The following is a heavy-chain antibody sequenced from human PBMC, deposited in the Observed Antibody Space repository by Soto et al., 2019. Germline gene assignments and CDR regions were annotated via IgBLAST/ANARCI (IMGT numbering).Heavy chain of an antibody. Sequence: QVQLVQSGAEVKKPGASVKVSCKASGYTFTNSGFSGVRQAPGQGLEGVGWIRVNNVDTHYALKLQCRGTMTTDTSTSTAFMELRSLRSDDTAVYYCARYLCYRDFDVHYWGQGTLITVSS. V-gene: IGHV1-18*01. CDR3: ARYLCYRDFDVHY. CDR1: GYTFTNSG. D-gene: IGHD2-15*01. J-gene: IGHJ4*02. CDR2: IRVNNVDT.